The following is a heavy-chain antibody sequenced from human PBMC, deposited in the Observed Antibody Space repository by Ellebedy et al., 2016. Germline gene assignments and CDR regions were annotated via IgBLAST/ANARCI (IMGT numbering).Heavy chain of an antibody. D-gene: IGHD1-14*01. J-gene: IGHJ5*02. V-gene: IGHV1-18*01. CDR1: GYTLTKHA. CDR3: VREITVEPEDNWFDP. Sequence: ASVKVSCKASGYTLTKHAISWVRQAPGQGLEWMGWISAYNGNTIYAQRFQGRVTMTTDSFTSTAYMELKSLRSEDTDVYYCVREITVEPEDNWFDPWGQGTQVTVSS. CDR2: ISAYNGNT.